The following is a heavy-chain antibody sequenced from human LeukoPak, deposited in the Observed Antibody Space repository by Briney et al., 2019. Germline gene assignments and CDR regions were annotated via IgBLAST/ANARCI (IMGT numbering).Heavy chain of an antibody. J-gene: IGHJ4*02. Sequence: SETLSLTCTVSGGSISGDYWSWIRQPPGKGLEWIGYIYYSGSTNYNPSLKSRVTISVDTSKNQFSLKLSSVTAADTAVYYCARHGSSGYYPLDYWGQGTLVTVSS. CDR3: ARHGSSGYYPLDY. V-gene: IGHV4-59*08. D-gene: IGHD3-22*01. CDR2: IYYSGST. CDR1: GGSISGDY.